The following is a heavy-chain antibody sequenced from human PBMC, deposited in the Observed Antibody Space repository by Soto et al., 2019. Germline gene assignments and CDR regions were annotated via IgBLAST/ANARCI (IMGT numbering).Heavy chain of an antibody. Sequence: SQTLSLTCAISGDSVSSNSAAWNWIRQSPSRGLEWLGRTYYRSKWYNDYAVSVKSRITINPDTSKNQFSLQLNSVTPEDTAMYYCARDKDIVVVPAALRAYYYYGMDVWGQGTTVTVSS. V-gene: IGHV6-1*01. CDR1: GDSVSSNSAA. D-gene: IGHD2-2*02. J-gene: IGHJ6*02. CDR2: TYYRSKWYN. CDR3: ARDKDIVVVPAALRAYYYYGMDV.